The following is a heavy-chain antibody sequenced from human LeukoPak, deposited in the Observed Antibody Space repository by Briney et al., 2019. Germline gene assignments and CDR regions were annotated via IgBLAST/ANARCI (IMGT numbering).Heavy chain of an antibody. V-gene: IGHV1-18*01. CDR1: GYTFTSYG. CDR3: ARVQDGSGSYYNTITSYYYYGMDV. Sequence: ASVKVSCKASGYTFTSYGISWVRQAPGQGLEWMGWISAYNGNTNYAQKLQARVTMTTDTSTSTAYMELRSLRSDDTAVYYCARVQDGSGSYYNTITSYYYYGMDVWGQGTTVTVSS. CDR2: ISAYNGNT. D-gene: IGHD3-10*01. J-gene: IGHJ6*02.